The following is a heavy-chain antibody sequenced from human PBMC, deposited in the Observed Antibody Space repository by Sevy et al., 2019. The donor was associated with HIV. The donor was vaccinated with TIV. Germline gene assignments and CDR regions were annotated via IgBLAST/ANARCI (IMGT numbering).Heavy chain of an antibody. D-gene: IGHD1-7*01. CDR3: AAGTGTSDFDY. V-gene: IGHV3-15*01. CDR1: GFTFSEAW. Sequence: GGSLRLSCAASGFTFSEAWMSWVRQAPGKGLEWVGRIKSKTDAATRDFAAPVRGRFSVSRDDSANTVYLVMNNLKPEDTGVYYCAAGTGTSDFDYWGQGTLVTVSS. J-gene: IGHJ4*02. CDR2: IKSKTDAATR.